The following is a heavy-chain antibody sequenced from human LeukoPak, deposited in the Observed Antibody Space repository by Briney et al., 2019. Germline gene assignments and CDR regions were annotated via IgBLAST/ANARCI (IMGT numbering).Heavy chain of an antibody. D-gene: IGHD2-2*01. J-gene: IGHJ6*02. V-gene: IGHV1-46*01. CDR2: INPSGGST. CDR1: GYTFTSYY. CDR3: ARDSGPMDIIVVVPAAMGSYYYYGMDV. Sequence: ASVKVSCKASGYTFTSYYMHWVRQAPGQGLEWMGIINPSGGSTSYAQKFQGRVTMTRGTSTSTVYMELSSLRSEDTAVYYCARDSGPMDIIVVVPAAMGSYYYYGMDVWGQGTTVTVSS.